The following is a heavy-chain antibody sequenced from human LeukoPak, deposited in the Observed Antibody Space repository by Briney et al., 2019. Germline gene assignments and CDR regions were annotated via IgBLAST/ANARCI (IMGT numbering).Heavy chain of an antibody. CDR1: GFTFIRYS. CDR2: ISSSTTI. CDR3: ARDDYGDYDFDY. V-gene: IGHV3-48*01. D-gene: IGHD4-17*01. J-gene: IGHJ4*02. Sequence: PGGSLRLSCAASGFTFIRYSMNWVRQAPGKGLEWVSFISSSTTIFYADSVKGRFTISRDNAKNSLFLQMNSLRAEDTAVYYCARDDYGDYDFDYWGQGTLVAVSS.